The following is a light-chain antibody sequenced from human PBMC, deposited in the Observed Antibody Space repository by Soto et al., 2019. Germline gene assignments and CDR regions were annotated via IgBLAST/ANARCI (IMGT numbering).Light chain of an antibody. CDR3: QQYRSSPPIT. CDR1: RSVSSSY. Sequence: EIVLTQSPGTLSLSPGERATLSCRASRSVSSSYLAWYQQKPGQAPRLLIYGASIRATGIPDRFSGSGSGTDFTLTISRLDSEDFAVYYCQQYRSSPPITFGQGTRLEIK. CDR2: GAS. V-gene: IGKV3-20*01. J-gene: IGKJ5*01.